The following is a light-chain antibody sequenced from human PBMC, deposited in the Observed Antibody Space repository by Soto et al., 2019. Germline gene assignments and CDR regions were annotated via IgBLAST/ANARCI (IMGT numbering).Light chain of an antibody. J-gene: IGLJ2*01. V-gene: IGLV1-51*01. CDR2: DNN. CDR1: SSNIGNNY. Sequence: QSVLTQPPSVSAAPGQKVTISCSGGSSNIGNNYVSWYRQLPGTAPKLLIYDNNERPSGIPDRFSGSKSGTSATLGITGLQTGDEADYYCATWDSSLSAGVFGGGTKVTVL. CDR3: ATWDSSLSAGV.